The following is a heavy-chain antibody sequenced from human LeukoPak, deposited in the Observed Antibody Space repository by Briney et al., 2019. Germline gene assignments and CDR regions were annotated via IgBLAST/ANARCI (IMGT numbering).Heavy chain of an antibody. J-gene: IGHJ5*02. Sequence: SETLSLTCTVSGGSISSSSYYWGWIRQPPGKGLEWIGSIYYSGSTYYNPSLKSRVTISVDTSKNQFSLKLSSVTAADTAVYYCARDVYGDYNWFDPWGQGTLVTVSS. CDR3: ARDVYGDYNWFDP. D-gene: IGHD4-17*01. CDR2: IYYSGST. CDR1: GGSISSSSYY. V-gene: IGHV4-39*07.